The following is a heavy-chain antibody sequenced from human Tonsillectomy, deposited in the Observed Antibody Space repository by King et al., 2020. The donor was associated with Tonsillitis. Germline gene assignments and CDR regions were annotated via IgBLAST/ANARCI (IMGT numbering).Heavy chain of an antibody. CDR1: GFTFSSYA. V-gene: IGHV3-30-3*01. CDR3: AREGWLQQFYY. CDR2: ISYYGNNE. J-gene: IGHJ4*02. Sequence: VQLVESGGGVVQPGRSLRLSCAASGFTFSSYALHWVRQAPGKGLEWVAFISYYGNNEYYADSVKGRFTISRDNSKNTVYLQMNSLRAEDTAVYFCAREGWLQQFYYWGQGTLVTVSS. D-gene: IGHD5-24*01.